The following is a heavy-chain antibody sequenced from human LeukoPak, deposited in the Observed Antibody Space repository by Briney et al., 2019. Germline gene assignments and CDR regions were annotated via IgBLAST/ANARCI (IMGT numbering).Heavy chain of an antibody. J-gene: IGHJ4*02. CDR2: IYYSGST. V-gene: IGHV4-59*08. CDR1: GGSISSYY. CDR3: ARTTRHYSSHSDY. D-gene: IGHD6-13*01. Sequence: PSETLSLTCTVSGGSISSYYWSWIRQPPGKGLEWIGYIYYSGSTNYNPSLKSRVTISVDTSKNQFSLKLSSMTAADTAVYYCARTTRHYSSHSDYWGQGTLVTVSS.